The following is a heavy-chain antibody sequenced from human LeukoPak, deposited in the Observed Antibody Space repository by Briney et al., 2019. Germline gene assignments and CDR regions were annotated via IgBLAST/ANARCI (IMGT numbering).Heavy chain of an antibody. CDR1: GGTFSSYA. J-gene: IGHJ1*01. CDR2: IIPIFGTA. Sequence: SVKVSCKASGGTFSSYAISWVRQAPGQGLEWMGGIIPIFGTANYAQKFQGRVTITADESTSTAYMELSSLRSEDTAVYYCARDEQRAQIEYLQHWGQGTLVTVSS. V-gene: IGHV1-69*01. CDR3: ARDEQRAQIEYLQH. D-gene: IGHD6-25*01.